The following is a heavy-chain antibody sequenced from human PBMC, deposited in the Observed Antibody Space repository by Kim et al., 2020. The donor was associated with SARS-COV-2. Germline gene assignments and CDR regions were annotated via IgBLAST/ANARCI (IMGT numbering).Heavy chain of an antibody. D-gene: IGHD5-12*01. CDR1: GYTFDDYY. J-gene: IGHJ6*02. CDR2: INTDTGVP. V-gene: IGHV1-2*05. Sequence: ASVKVSCKASGYTFDDYYIHWVRQAPGQGLEWMGRINTDTGVPNYAQKFQSRVTMTRDTSINTAYMELSGLRSDDTVIYYCAREASPRGFDVLGQGTTVT. CDR3: AREASPRGFDV.